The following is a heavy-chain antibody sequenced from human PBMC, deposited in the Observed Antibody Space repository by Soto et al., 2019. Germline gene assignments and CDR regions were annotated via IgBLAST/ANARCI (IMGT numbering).Heavy chain of an antibody. Sequence: QVRLVQSGAEVQRPGASVNISCTTSGYKFTTSYLHWVRRAPGHGLLWMAMINPDTGSTSYAVTFRGRHAMTTAKTTCTLYLSLGILKSDDTATYSYARQHCNATSCSFHFDYWGQGTLVTVSS. CDR2: INPDTGST. CDR1: GYKFTTSY. CDR3: ARQHCNATSCSFHFDY. D-gene: IGHD2-15*01. V-gene: IGHV1-46*01. J-gene: IGHJ4*02.